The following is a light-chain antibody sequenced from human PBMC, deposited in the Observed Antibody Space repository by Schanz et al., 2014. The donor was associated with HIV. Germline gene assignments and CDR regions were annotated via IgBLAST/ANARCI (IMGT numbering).Light chain of an antibody. CDR3: CSYAGSYTFVV. CDR1: SIDAGGYNY. Sequence: QSALTQPASVSGSPGQSITISCTGTSIDAGGYNYVSWYQQHPGKAPKLMIYEVSKWPSGVPDRFSGSKSGNTASLTVSGLQAEDEADYYCCSYAGSYTFVVFGGGTKLTVL. V-gene: IGLV2-8*01. J-gene: IGLJ3*02. CDR2: EVS.